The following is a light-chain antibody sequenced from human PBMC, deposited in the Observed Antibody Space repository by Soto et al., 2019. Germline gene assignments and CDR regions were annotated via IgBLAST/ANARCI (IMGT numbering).Light chain of an antibody. V-gene: IGKV1-12*01. CDR2: AAS. CDR3: QQGNFFPYT. Sequence: DILMTQSPSSVSASVGDRVTITCRARQGIGGWLAWYQQKPGKAPRLLIYAASTLQNGVPSRFSGSRSGTVFTLTISSLQPEDFAAYFCQQGNFFPYTFGQGTRVEIK. CDR1: QGIGGW. J-gene: IGKJ2*01.